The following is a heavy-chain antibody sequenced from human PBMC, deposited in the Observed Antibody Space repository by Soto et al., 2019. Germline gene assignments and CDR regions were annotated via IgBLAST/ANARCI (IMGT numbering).Heavy chain of an antibody. CDR3: ATGRRAIPMSEFDY. CDR2: VSYDGNNK. J-gene: IGHJ4*02. Sequence: PGGSLRLSCAASGFTFSTYGIHWVRQAPGKGLEWVAFVSYDGNNKHYADSVKGRFTISRDNSKNSVYLQMNYIRAEDTALYSCATGRRAIPMSEFDYLGQGALVTVSS. CDR1: GFTFSTYG. D-gene: IGHD3-10*02. V-gene: IGHV3-30*03.